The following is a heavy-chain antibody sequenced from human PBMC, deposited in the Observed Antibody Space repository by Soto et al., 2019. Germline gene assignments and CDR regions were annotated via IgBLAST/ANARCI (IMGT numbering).Heavy chain of an antibody. CDR3: ARDPGYCTTTTCEKFDL. V-gene: IGHV3-74*01. J-gene: IGHJ2*01. CDR1: GFTFSSYW. CDR2: INTDGIST. D-gene: IGHD2-2*03. Sequence: GGSLRLSCAASGFTFSSYWMHWVRQAPGRGLVWVSRINTDGISTIYADSVKGRFTISRDNAKNTLYLQMNSLRAEDTALYYCARDPGYCTTTTCEKFDLWGRGALVTVSS.